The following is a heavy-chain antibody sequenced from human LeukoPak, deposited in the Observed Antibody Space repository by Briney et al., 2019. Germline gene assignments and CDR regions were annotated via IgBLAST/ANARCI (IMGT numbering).Heavy chain of an antibody. CDR3: ARDSVYYYDSSGYSYYYYYMDV. CDR1: GFTVSSNY. Sequence: GGSLRLSXAASGFTVSSNYMSWVRQAPGKGLEWVSVIYSGGSTYYADSVKGRFTISRDNSKNTLYLQMNSLRAEDTAVYYCARDSVYYYDSSGYSYYYYYMDVWGKGTTVTVSS. J-gene: IGHJ6*03. CDR2: IYSGGST. V-gene: IGHV3-66*02. D-gene: IGHD3-22*01.